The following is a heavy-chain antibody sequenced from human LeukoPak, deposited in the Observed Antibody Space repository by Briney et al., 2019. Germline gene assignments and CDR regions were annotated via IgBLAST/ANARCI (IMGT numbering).Heavy chain of an antibody. CDR3: AKFSASTMIVVVIWWERAEETLDY. CDR2: ISYDGSNK. Sequence: PGGSLRLSCAASGFTFSSYGMHWVRQAPGKGLEWVAVISYDGSNKYYADSVKGRFTISRDNSKNTLYPQMNSLRAEDTAVYYCAKFSASTMIVVVIWWERAEETLDYWGQGTLVTVSS. J-gene: IGHJ4*02. CDR1: GFTFSSYG. V-gene: IGHV3-30*18. D-gene: IGHD3-22*01.